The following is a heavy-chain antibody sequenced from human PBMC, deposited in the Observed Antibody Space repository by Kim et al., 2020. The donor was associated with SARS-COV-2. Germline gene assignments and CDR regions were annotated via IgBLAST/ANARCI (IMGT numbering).Heavy chain of an antibody. CDR3: AKGSRPYNWNYLDY. CDR2: SNWNSGNI. D-gene: IGHD1-20*01. J-gene: IGHJ4*02. CDR1: GFTFSDYA. Sequence: GGSLRLSCAASGFTFSDYAMHWVRQAPGKGLEWVSGSNWNSGNIGYADSVKGRFTISRDNAKNSLYLQMNSLRADDTALYYCAKGSRPYNWNYLDYWGRG. V-gene: IGHV3-9*01.